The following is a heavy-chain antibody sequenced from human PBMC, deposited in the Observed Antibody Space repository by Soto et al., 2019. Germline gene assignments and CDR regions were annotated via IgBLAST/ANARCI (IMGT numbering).Heavy chain of an antibody. CDR3: ARGAGFWSGYYSYGMDV. D-gene: IGHD3-3*01. J-gene: IGHJ6*04. V-gene: IGHV3-33*01. CDR2: IWYDGSNK. Sequence: GGSLRLSCAASGFTFSSYGMHWVRQAPGKGLEWVAVIWYDGSNKYYADSVKGRFTISRDNSKNTLYLQMNSLRAEDTAVYYCARGAGFWSGYYSYGMDVWGKGTTVTVSS. CDR1: GFTFSSYG.